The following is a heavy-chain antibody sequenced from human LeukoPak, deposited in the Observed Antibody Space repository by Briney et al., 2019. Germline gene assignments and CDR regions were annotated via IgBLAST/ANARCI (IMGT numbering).Heavy chain of an antibody. CDR1: GFTFSSYW. CDR3: AKDGKGYSSSWYSSH. V-gene: IGHV3-23*01. D-gene: IGHD6-13*01. Sequence: PGGSLRLSCAASGFTFSSYWMHWVRQAPGKGLEWVSAISGSGGSTYYADSVKGRFTISRDNSKNTLYLQMNSLRAEDTAVYYCAKDGKGYSSSWYSSHWGQGTLVTVSS. J-gene: IGHJ4*02. CDR2: ISGSGGST.